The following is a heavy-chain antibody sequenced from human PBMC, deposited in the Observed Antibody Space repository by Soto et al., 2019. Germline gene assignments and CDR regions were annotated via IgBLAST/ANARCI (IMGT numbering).Heavy chain of an antibody. CDR2: ISSSSSTI. V-gene: IGHV3-48*01. CDR1: GFTFSSYS. J-gene: IGHJ6*02. Sequence: EVQLVESGGGLVQPGGSLRLSCAASGFTFSSYSMNWVRQAPGKGLEWVSYISSSSSTIYYADSVKGRFTISRDNAKNSLYLQMNSLRAEDTAVYYCARADSGYVHGYYYYGMDVWGQGTTVTVSS. D-gene: IGHD5-12*01. CDR3: ARADSGYVHGYYYYGMDV.